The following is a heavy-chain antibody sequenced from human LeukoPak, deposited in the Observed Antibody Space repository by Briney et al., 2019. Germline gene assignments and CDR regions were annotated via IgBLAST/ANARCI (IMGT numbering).Heavy chain of an antibody. Sequence: TGGSLRLSCAASGFTFSSYAMSWVRQAPGKGLEWVSAISGSGGSTYYADSVKGRFTISRDNSKNTLYLQMNSLGAEDTAVYYCAKDLEYSSSFFDYWGQGTLVTVSS. CDR2: ISGSGGST. D-gene: IGHD6-6*01. V-gene: IGHV3-23*01. CDR1: GFTFSSYA. CDR3: AKDLEYSSSFFDY. J-gene: IGHJ4*02.